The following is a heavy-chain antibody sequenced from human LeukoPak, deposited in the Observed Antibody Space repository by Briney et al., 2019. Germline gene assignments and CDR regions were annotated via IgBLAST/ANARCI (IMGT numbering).Heavy chain of an antibody. CDR2: VYYSGIT. D-gene: IGHD3-3*01. J-gene: IGHJ5*02. Sequence: PSETLSLTCTVFGGSISSDYWSWIRQPPGKGLEWIGYVYYSGITNYNPSLKSRVTISVGTSKNHFSLKLTSVTAADTAVYYCARLLGWSGPINWFDPWGRGTLVTVSS. CDR1: GGSISSDY. V-gene: IGHV4-59*08. CDR3: ARLLGWSGPINWFDP.